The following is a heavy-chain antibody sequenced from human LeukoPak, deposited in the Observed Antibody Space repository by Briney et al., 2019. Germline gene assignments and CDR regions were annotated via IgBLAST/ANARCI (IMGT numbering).Heavy chain of an antibody. D-gene: IGHD6-13*01. CDR2: IIPIFGTA. Sequence: GASVKVSCKASGGTFSSYAISWVRQAPGQGLEWMGGIIPIFGTANYAQKFQGRVTITADESTSTAYMELSSLRAEDMAVYYCARDAYSSNWRGSYFDSWGQGTLVTVSS. V-gene: IGHV1-69*13. CDR3: ARDAYSSNWRGSYFDS. J-gene: IGHJ4*02. CDR1: GGTFSSYA.